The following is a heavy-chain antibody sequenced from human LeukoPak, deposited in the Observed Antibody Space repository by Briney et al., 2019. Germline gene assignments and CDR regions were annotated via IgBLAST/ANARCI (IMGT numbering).Heavy chain of an antibody. CDR1: GFTFDDYG. D-gene: IGHD6-19*01. CDR3: ARDISSGWYFDY. CDR2: NNWNGGST. V-gene: IGHV3-20*04. J-gene: IGHJ4*02. Sequence: GGSLRLSCAVSGFTFDDYGMSWVRHAPGKGLEWVSGNNWNGGSTGYVDSVKGRFTISRDNAKNSLHLQMNSLRAEDTALYYCARDISSGWYFDYWGQGTLVTVSS.